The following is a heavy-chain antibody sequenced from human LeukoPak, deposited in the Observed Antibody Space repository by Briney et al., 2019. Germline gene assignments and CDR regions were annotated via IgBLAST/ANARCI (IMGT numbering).Heavy chain of an antibody. CDR3: AKDSGGSYYGPSVY. Sequence: GGSLRLSCAASGFTFSSYAMSWVRQAPGKGLEWVSAISDSGGSTYYADSVKGRFTISRDNSKNSLYLQMNSLRAEDTALYYCAKDSGGSYYGPSVYWGQGTLVTVSS. J-gene: IGHJ4*02. D-gene: IGHD1-26*01. CDR2: ISDSGGST. V-gene: IGHV3-23*01. CDR1: GFTFSSYA.